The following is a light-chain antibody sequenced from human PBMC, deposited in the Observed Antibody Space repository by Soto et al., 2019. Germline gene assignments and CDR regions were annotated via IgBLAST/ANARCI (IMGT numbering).Light chain of an antibody. CDR1: QDIDIW. J-gene: IGKJ1*01. CDR3: QQYHFYTWT. CDR2: RAS. Sequence: DIQMTQSPSTLSASMGDRVTITCRASQDIDIWLAWYQQKPGKAPKFLISRASILESGVPSRFSGSGSGTESTLTISSLQPDDFATYYCQQYHFYTWTFGQGTKVEIK. V-gene: IGKV1-5*03.